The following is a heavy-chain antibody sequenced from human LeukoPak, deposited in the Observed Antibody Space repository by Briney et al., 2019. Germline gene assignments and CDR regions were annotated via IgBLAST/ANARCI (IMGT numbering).Heavy chain of an antibody. V-gene: IGHV3-48*02. Sequence: PGGSLRLSCAASGFTFSIYSMNWVRQAPGKGLEWVSYISSSSSTIYYADSVKGRFTTSRDNAKNSLYLQMNSLRDEDTAVYYCARDLRNIGYCTGGVCSGSFDYWGQGTLVTVSS. CDR2: ISSSSSTI. CDR1: GFTFSIYS. J-gene: IGHJ4*02. CDR3: ARDLRNIGYCTGGVCSGSFDY. D-gene: IGHD2-8*02.